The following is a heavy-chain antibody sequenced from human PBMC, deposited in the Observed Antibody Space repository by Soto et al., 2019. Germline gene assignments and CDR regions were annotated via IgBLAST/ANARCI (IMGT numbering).Heavy chain of an antibody. CDR2: IIPILGIA. J-gene: IGHJ5*02. CDR1: RGTFSSYT. CDR3: ARAENPICNGGSCYSDNWFDP. D-gene: IGHD2-15*01. V-gene: IGHV1-69*02. Sequence: ASVKVSCKASRGTFSSYTISWVRQAPEKGLEWMGRIIPILGIANYAQKYQGRVTITADKSTSTAYMELSSLGSEATAVYYCARAENPICNGGSCYSDNWFDPWGKGTPVTVSS.